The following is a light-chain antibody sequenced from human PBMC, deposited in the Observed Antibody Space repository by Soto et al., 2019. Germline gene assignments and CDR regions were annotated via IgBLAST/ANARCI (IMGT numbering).Light chain of an antibody. CDR3: SAHRSSNTPDV. CDR1: SSDVGGYNY. V-gene: IGLV2-14*01. CDR2: EVS. Sequence: QSALTQPASVSGSPGQSITISCTGTSSDVGGYNYVSWYQQHPGKAPKLMIYEVSNRPSGVSNRFSGSKSGSTASLTISGLQAEDEADYYCSAHRSSNTPDVFGTGTKVTVL. J-gene: IGLJ1*01.